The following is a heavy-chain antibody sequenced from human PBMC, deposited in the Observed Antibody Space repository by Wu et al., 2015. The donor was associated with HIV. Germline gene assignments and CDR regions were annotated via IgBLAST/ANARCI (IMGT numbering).Heavy chain of an antibody. Sequence: QVQLVQSGAEVKKPGSSVKVSCKASGGTFSSYAISWVRQAPGQGLEWMGGIIPIFGTANYAQKFQGRVTITADESTSTAYMELSSLRSEDTAVYYCAREFGGYGGYSEGNWFDPWGQGTLVTVSS. V-gene: IGHV1-69*12. D-gene: IGHD3-16*01. CDR1: GGTFSSYA. CDR2: IIPIFGTA. J-gene: IGHJ5*02. CDR3: AREFGGYGGYSEGNWFDP.